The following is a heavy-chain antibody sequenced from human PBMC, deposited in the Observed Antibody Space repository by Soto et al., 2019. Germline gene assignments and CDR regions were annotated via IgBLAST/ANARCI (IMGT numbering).Heavy chain of an antibody. J-gene: IGHJ6*02. CDR1: GFTFSDYY. CDR2: ISSSGSTI. V-gene: IGHV3-11*01. CDR3: ARYITRFYVFWSGPEASYYYGMDV. Sequence: GGSLRLSCAASGFTFSDYYMSWIRQAPGKGLEWVSYISSSGSTIYYADSVKGRFTISRDNAKNSLYLQMNSLRAEDTAVYYFARYITRFYVFWSGPEASYYYGMDVWGQGTTVTVSS. D-gene: IGHD3-3*01.